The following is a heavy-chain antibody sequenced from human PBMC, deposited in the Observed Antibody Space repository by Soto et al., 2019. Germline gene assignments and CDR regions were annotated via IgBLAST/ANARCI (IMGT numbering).Heavy chain of an antibody. CDR1: GLTFESHT. CDR3: ARDRLSMTTATSLDY. V-gene: IGHV3-21*01. J-gene: IGHJ4*02. CDR2: ITTSSSYI. Sequence: PGGSLRLSCAASGLTFESHTLHWVRQVPGEGLEWVASITTSSSYIYYADSVKGRFTISRDNADNSLHLQMNSLRAEDTARYYCARDRLSMTTATSLDYWGRGTQVTASS. D-gene: IGHD4-4*01.